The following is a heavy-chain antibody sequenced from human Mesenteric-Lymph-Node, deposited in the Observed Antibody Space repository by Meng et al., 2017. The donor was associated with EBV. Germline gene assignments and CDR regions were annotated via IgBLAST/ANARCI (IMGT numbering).Heavy chain of an antibody. Sequence: QVVGSGGGLTQPGSSLRLSCAASGFDVSSIYMTWVRQAPAKGLEWVSVIYSGGGTFYADSVKGRFTISRDDSKNTLYLQMNRLRVDDTAVYYCATGHFLGSSWYSFDYWGHGTLVTVSS. CDR3: ATGHFLGSSWYSFDY. CDR2: IYSGGGT. CDR1: GFDVSSIY. J-gene: IGHJ4*01. V-gene: IGHV3-53*01. D-gene: IGHD6-13*01.